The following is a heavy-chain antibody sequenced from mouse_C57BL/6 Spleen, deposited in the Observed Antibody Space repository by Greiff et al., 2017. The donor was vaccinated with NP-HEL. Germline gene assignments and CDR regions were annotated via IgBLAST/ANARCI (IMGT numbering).Heavy chain of an antibody. CDR1: GYSITSGYY. CDR3: ARDRIANYPHFDY. V-gene: IGHV3-6*01. J-gene: IGHJ2*01. Sequence: DVQLVESGPGLVKPSQSLSLTCSVTGYSITSGYYWNWIRQFPGNKLEWMGYISYDGSNNYNPSLKNRISITRDTSKNQFFLKLNSVTTEDTATYYCARDRIANYPHFDYWGQGTTLTVSS. CDR2: ISYDGSN. D-gene: IGHD1-1*01.